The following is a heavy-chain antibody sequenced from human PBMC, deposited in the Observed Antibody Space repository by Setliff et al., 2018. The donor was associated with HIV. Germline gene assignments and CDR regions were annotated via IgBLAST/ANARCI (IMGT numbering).Heavy chain of an antibody. CDR1: GDSFSSNTNH. Sequence: SETLSLTCTVSGDSFSSNTNHWGWIRQPPGKGLEWIGNIFHSGTTYYNPSLKSRVTIAIDTSKNQFSLKLSSVTAADTAVYYCARVRRRDGYNFDYWGQGTLVTVSS. D-gene: IGHD5-12*01. CDR3: ARVRRRDGYNFDY. J-gene: IGHJ4*02. V-gene: IGHV4-39*07. CDR2: IFHSGTT.